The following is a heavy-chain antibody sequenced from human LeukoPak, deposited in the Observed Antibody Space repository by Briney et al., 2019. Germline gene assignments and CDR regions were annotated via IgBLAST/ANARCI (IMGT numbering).Heavy chain of an antibody. CDR2: IYYSGST. CDR1: DGSFSGYY. D-gene: IGHD2-15*01. Sequence: PSETLSLTCAVYDGSFSGYYWSWIRQPPGKGLEWIGSIYYSGSTYYNPSLKSRVTISVDTSKNQFSLKLSSVTAADTAVYYCARERWRTFDYWGQGTLVTVSS. V-gene: IGHV4-34*01. CDR3: ARERWRTFDY. J-gene: IGHJ4*02.